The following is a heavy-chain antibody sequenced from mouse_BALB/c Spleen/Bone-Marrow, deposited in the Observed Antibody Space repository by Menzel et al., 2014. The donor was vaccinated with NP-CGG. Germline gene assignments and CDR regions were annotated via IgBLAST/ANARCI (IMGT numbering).Heavy chain of an antibody. Sequence: EVQLVESGGGLVQPGGSLKLSCAASGFTFSSYGMSWVRQTPDKRLELVATINTNGGNTYYPDSMKGRFTISRDNAKNTLYLQMSSLKSEDTAMYYCARGLDYWGQGTTLTVSS. CDR1: GFTFSSYG. J-gene: IGHJ2*01. V-gene: IGHV5-6-3*01. CDR3: ARGLDY. CDR2: INTNGGNT.